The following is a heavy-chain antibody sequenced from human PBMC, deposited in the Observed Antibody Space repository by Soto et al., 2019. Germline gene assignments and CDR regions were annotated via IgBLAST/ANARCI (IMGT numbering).Heavy chain of an antibody. V-gene: IGHV3-48*01. D-gene: IGHD2-2*01. J-gene: IGHJ6*02. CDR2: ISSSSSTI. Sequence: EVQLVESGGGLVQPGFTFSSYSMNWVRQAPGKGLEWVSNISSSSSTIYYADSVKGRFTISRDNAKNSLYLQMNSLRAEDTAVYYCARDQSHCSSTSCPPDNYYYGMDVWGQGTTVTVSS. CDR1: FTFSSYS. CDR3: ARDQSHCSSTSCPPDNYYYGMDV.